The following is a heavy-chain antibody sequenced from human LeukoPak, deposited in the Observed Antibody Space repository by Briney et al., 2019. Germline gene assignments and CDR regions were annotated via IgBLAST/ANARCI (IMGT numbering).Heavy chain of an antibody. CDR3: ARESAATPYYFDY. Sequence: SETLSLTCTVSGGSISSSSYYWGWIRQPPGKGLEWIGSIYYSGSTYYNPSLKSRVTISVDTSKNQFSLKLSSVTAADTAVYYCARESAATPYYFDYWGQGTLVTVSS. CDR2: IYYSGST. J-gene: IGHJ4*02. V-gene: IGHV4-39*02. D-gene: IGHD6-25*01. CDR1: GGSISSSSYY.